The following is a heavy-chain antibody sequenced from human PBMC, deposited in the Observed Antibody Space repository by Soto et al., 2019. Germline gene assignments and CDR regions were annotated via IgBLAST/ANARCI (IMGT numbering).Heavy chain of an antibody. CDR1: AFTFSSYA. V-gene: IGHV3-23*01. CDR3: AKGRASDCPGCTQDY. Sequence: EVQLLESGGGLAQPGGSLRLSCAASAFTFSSYAMSWVRQAPGKGLEWVSAVSGSGDSTYYADSVKGRFTISRDNSXXKRYLQMNSLRAEDTAVYYCAKGRASDCPGCTQDYWGQGTLVTVSS. J-gene: IGHJ4*02. CDR2: VSGSGDST. D-gene: IGHD2-21*02.